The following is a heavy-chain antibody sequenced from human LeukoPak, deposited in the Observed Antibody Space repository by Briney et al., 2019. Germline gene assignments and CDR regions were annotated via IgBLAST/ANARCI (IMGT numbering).Heavy chain of an antibody. CDR2: IYYSGST. CDR3: GRQDISGHYDY. J-gene: IGHJ4*02. D-gene: IGHD3-22*01. Sequence: SETLSLTCTVSGGSINSYYWSWIRQPPGKGLEWIGYIYYSGSTNYNPSLKSRVTISVDTSKNQFSLRLSSVTAADTGVYYCGRQDISGHYDYWGQGTLVTVSS. V-gene: IGHV4-59*08. CDR1: GGSINSYY.